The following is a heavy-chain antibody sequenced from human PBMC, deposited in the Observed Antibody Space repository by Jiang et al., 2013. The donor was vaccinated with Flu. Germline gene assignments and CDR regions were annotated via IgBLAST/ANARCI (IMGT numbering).Heavy chain of an antibody. CDR2: IYWDDDK. Sequence: KPTQTLTLTCNFSNFSLNTGGVGVGWIRQPPGKALEWLAVIYWDDDKKYNPSLKNRLTVTKDTSKNQVVLRMTNIDSVDTGTYYCAYRDFLAAIGPYTTGWLNTVGWFDPWGQGIPVTVSS. J-gene: IGHJ5*02. V-gene: IGHV2-5*02. D-gene: IGHD6-19*01. CDR3: AYRDFLAAIGPYTTGWLNTVGWFDP. CDR1: NFSLNTGGVG.